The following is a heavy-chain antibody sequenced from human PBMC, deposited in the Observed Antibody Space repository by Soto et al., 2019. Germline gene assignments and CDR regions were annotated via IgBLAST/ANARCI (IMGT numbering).Heavy chain of an antibody. CDR2: IYWDDDR. Sequence: QITLKESGPTLLKPTQTLTLTCTFSGFSFISSGEGVGWIRHPPGKALEWLAFIYWDDDRRYNPSLENRLTITKDNDPSQRQVFLTLIDVDPADTATYYCAHRQRIIRYFDLGYFDSWGQGAPVTVSS. D-gene: IGHD3-9*01. J-gene: IGHJ4*02. CDR3: AHRQRIIRYFDLGYFDS. V-gene: IGHV2-5*02. CDR1: GFSFISSGEG.